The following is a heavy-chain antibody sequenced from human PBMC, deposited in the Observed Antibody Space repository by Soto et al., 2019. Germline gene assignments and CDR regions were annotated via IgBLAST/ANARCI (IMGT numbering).Heavy chain of an antibody. CDR2: ISYDGSNK. V-gene: IGHV3-30*18. D-gene: IGHD3-3*01. CDR3: AKNGRLLEWLAASDY. J-gene: IGHJ4*02. CDR1: GFTFSSYG. Sequence: EGSLRHSSAVSGFTFSSYGMHWVRQAPGKGLEWVAVISYDGSNKYYADSVKGRFTISRDNSKNTLYLQMNSLRAEDTAVYYCAKNGRLLEWLAASDYWGQGTLVTVSS.